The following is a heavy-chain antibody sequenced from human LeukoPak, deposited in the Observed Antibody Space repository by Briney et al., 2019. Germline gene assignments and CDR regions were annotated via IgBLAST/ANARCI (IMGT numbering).Heavy chain of an antibody. CDR1: GYTFTSYY. D-gene: IGHD4-17*01. V-gene: IGHV1-46*01. J-gene: IGHJ5*02. Sequence: GASVKVSCKASGYTFTSYYFHWVRQAPGQGLEWMGIISPSGGSTTYAQKFQGRVTMTRDMSTSTVYMELSTLRSEDTAVYYCARAADYGDYRNWFGPWGQGTLVTVSS. CDR2: ISPSGGST. CDR3: ARAADYGDYRNWFGP.